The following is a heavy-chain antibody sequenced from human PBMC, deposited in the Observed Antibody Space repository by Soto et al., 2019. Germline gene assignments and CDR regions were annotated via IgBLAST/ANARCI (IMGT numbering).Heavy chain of an antibody. CDR1: GFTFSSYG. CDR2: IWYDGSNK. Sequence: QVQLVESGGGVVQPGRSLRLSCAASGFTFSSYGMHWVRQAPGKGLEWVAVIWYDGSNKYYADSVKGRFTISRDNSKNTLYLQMNSLRAEDTAVYYCARAWGSSLGFYYYGMDGWGQGTTVTVSS. CDR3: ARAWGSSLGFYYYGMDG. J-gene: IGHJ6*02. V-gene: IGHV3-33*01. D-gene: IGHD6-6*01.